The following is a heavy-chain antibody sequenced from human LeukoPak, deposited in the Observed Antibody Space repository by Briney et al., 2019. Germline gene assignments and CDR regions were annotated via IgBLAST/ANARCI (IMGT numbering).Heavy chain of an antibody. CDR1: GGSISSGPYY. D-gene: IGHD3-3*01. CDR3: ARGEYHDFWSGREYWYFDL. CDR2: IHYSGGT. Sequence: SDTLSLTCSVSGGSISSGPYYWNWIRQHPGRGLEWIGYIHYSGGTNYNPSFKSRVTISVDTSKNQFSLKMSSVTAADTAVYYCARGEYHDFWSGREYWYFDLWGRGTLVTVSS. J-gene: IGHJ2*01. V-gene: IGHV4-61*01.